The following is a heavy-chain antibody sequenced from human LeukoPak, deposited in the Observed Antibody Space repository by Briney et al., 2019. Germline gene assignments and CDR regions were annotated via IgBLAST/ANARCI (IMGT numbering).Heavy chain of an antibody. CDR1: GYSISSGYY. J-gene: IGHJ6*04. Sequence: SETLSLTCAVSGYSISSGYYWGWIRQPPGKGLEWIGSIYHSGSTYYNPSLKSRVTISVDTSKNQFSLRLSSVTAADTAVYYCARELYSSRWLGPTWYYGMDVWGKGTTVTVSS. D-gene: IGHD6-13*01. CDR3: ARELYSSRWLGPTWYYGMDV. CDR2: IYHSGST. V-gene: IGHV4-38-2*02.